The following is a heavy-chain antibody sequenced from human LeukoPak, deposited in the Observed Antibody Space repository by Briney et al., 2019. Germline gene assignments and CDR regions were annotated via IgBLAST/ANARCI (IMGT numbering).Heavy chain of an antibody. CDR3: GRGLFLEWLLYHPTFDY. CDR1: GGTFSSYA. V-gene: IGHV1-69*13. Sequence: SVKVSCXASGGTFSSYAISWVRQARGQGLEWMGGIIPIFGTANYAQKFQGRVTITADESTSTAYMELSSLRSEDTAVHYCGRGLFLEWLLYHPTFDYWGQGTLVTVSS. CDR2: IIPIFGTA. J-gene: IGHJ4*02. D-gene: IGHD3-3*01.